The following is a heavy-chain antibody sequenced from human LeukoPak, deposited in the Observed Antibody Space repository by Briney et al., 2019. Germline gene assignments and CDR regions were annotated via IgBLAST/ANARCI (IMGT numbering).Heavy chain of an antibody. V-gene: IGHV4-30-4*08. J-gene: IGHJ4*02. CDR2: IYYSGST. CDR3: GRVLAGDGYNDGFDY. CDR1: GGSISSGDYY. Sequence: PSETLSLTCTVSGGSISSGDYYWSWIRQPPGKGPEWIGYIYYSGSTYDNPSLKRRVTISINTSKNQFSLKLSSVAAADTAWYFCGRVLAGDGYNDGFDYWGQGTLVTVSS. D-gene: IGHD5-24*01.